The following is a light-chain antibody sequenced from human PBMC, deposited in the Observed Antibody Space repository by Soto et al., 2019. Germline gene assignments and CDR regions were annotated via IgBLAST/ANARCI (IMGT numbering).Light chain of an antibody. J-gene: IGLJ1*01. CDR1: SSDVGGYNY. Sequence: QSALTQPPSASGSPGQSVTISCTGTSSDVGGYNYVSWYQQHPGKAPKLMIYDVSKRRTGVPDRFSGSKSGNTASLTVSWVEVEDEADYYCSSYAGSSNYVFGTGTKLTVL. CDR2: DVS. CDR3: SSYAGSSNYV. V-gene: IGLV2-8*01.